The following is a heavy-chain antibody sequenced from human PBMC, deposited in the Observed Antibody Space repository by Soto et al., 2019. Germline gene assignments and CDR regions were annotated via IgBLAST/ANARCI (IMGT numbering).Heavy chain of an antibody. CDR3: ARGVTVFGLVSRFWFDP. J-gene: IGHJ5*02. Sequence: PSETLSLTCTVSGGPISSGDYSWSWVRQSPGKGLEWIGHIYNSGITYYNPSLKSRVVISIDTSRNQFSLRLNSLTAADRAVYFCARGVTVFGLVSRFWFDPWGQGTVVTVSS. CDR1: GGPISSGDYS. CDR2: IYNSGIT. D-gene: IGHD3-3*01. V-gene: IGHV4-30-4*01.